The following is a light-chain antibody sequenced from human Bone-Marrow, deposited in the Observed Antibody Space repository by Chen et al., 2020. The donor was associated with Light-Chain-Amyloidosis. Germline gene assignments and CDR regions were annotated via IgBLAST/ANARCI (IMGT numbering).Light chain of an antibody. J-gene: IGLJ3*02. CDR3: RVWDRSSERPV. V-gene: IGLV3-21*02. CDR1: NLGSTR. CDR2: DDS. Sequence: SYVLTQPSSVSVAPGQTATIACGGNNLGSTRVHWYQQTPGQAPLLVVYDDSDRPSGIPERLSCSNSGNTATLTISRGEAGDEADYYCRVWDRSSERPVFGGGTKLTVL.